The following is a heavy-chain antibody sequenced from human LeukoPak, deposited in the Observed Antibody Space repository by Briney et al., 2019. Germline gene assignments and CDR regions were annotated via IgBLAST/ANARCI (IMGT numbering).Heavy chain of an antibody. Sequence: TGGSLRLSCAASGFTFSSYGMHWVRQAPGKVLEWVAFIRYDGSNKYYADSVKGRFTISRDNSKNTLYLQMNILRAEDTAVYYCAYYYGSGSYYSLFDYWGQGTLVTVSS. J-gene: IGHJ4*02. CDR1: GFTFSSYG. D-gene: IGHD3-10*01. CDR2: IRYDGSNK. CDR3: AYYYGSGSYYSLFDY. V-gene: IGHV3-30*02.